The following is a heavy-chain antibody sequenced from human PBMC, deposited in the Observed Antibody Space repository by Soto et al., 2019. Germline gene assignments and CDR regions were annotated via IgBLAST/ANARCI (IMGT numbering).Heavy chain of an antibody. D-gene: IGHD6-19*01. J-gene: IGHJ4*02. CDR2: ISWNSGSI. V-gene: IGHV3-9*01. Sequence: EVQLVESGGGLVQPGRSLRLSCAASGFTFDDYAMHWVRQAPGKGLEWVSGISWNSGSIGYADSVKGRFTISRDNAKNSLYLQMNSLRAEDTALYYGAKGGGYSSGWFDYWGQGTLVTVSS. CDR1: GFTFDDYA. CDR3: AKGGGYSSGWFDY.